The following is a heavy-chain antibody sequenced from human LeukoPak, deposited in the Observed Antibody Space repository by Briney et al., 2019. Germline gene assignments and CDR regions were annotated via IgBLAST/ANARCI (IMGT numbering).Heavy chain of an antibody. D-gene: IGHD3-22*01. Sequence: SETLSLTCAVYGGSFSGYYWSWIRQPPGKGLEWIGEINHSGSTNYNPSLKSRVTISVDTSKNQFSLKLSSVTAADTAVSYCARLTRPGYYDSSGYFYFDSWGQGTLVTVSS. CDR2: INHSGST. J-gene: IGHJ4*02. CDR1: GGSFSGYY. CDR3: ARLTRPGYYDSSGYFYFDS. V-gene: IGHV4-34*01.